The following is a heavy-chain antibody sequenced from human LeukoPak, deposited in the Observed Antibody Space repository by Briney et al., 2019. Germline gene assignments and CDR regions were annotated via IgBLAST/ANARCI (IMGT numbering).Heavy chain of an antibody. V-gene: IGHV4-39*01. CDR3: ARQAAAFDY. J-gene: IGHJ4*02. CDR2: IYYTGDT. CDR1: GGSITSSSYY. Sequence: SETLSLTCTVSGGSITSSSYYWGWIRQPPGKGLEWIANIYYTGDTYYNPSLKSRVTISVDTAKNQFSLKLRSVTAADTAVYYCARQAAAFDYWGQGALVTVSS. D-gene: IGHD6-25*01.